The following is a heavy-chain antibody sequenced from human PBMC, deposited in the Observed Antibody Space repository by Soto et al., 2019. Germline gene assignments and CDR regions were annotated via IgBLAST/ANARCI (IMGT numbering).Heavy chain of an antibody. J-gene: IGHJ3*02. D-gene: IGHD2-15*01. Sequence: ASVKVSCKASGYTFTIYCISWVRRAPGQGLEWMGWISAYNGNTNYAQKLQGRVTMTTDTSTSTAYMELRSLRSDDTAVYYCARDMVVVAATFSAFDIWGQGTMVTVSS. CDR1: GYTFTIYC. CDR3: ARDMVVVAATFSAFDI. V-gene: IGHV1-18*01. CDR2: ISAYNGNT.